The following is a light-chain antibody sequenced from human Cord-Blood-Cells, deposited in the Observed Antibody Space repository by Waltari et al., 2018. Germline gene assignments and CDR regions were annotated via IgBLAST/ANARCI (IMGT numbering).Light chain of an antibody. Sequence: QPVLTQPPSASASLGASVTLTCTLSSGYRNYKVDWSQQRPGKGPRFVMRVGTGGIVGSKGDGIPDRFSVLGSGLNRYLTIKNIQEEDESDYHCGADHGSGSNFVYVFGTGTKVTVL. CDR1: SGYRNYK. CDR2: VGTGGIVG. CDR3: GADHGSGSNFVYV. J-gene: IGLJ1*01. V-gene: IGLV9-49*01.